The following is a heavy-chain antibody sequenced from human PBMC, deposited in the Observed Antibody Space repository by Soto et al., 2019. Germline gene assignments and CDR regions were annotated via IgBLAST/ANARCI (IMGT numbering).Heavy chain of an antibody. CDR1: GDSVSNTNW. CDR2: IGHDGGT. D-gene: IGHD6-19*01. J-gene: IGHJ4*02. Sequence: PSETLSLTCGVSGDSVSNTNWWSWVRLPPGKGLEWMGEIGHDGGTKYSPSLSSRVTISLDKSNNHFSLRLFSVTAADTALYYCVRHSGRTFRDWGQGTLVTVS. CDR3: VRHSGRTFRD. V-gene: IGHV4-4*02.